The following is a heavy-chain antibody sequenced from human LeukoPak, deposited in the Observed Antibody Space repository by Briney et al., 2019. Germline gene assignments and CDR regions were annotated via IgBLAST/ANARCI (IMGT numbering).Heavy chain of an antibody. V-gene: IGHV1-8*02. Sequence: ASVKVSCKASGYTFTGYYMHWVRQAPGQGLEWMGWMNPNSGNTGYAQKFQGRVTMTRNTSISTAYMELSSLRSEDTAVYYCARGRTYYDILTPDYYYGMDVWGQGTTVTVSS. CDR1: GYTFTGYY. CDR3: ARGRTYYDILTPDYYYGMDV. D-gene: IGHD3-9*01. CDR2: MNPNSGNT. J-gene: IGHJ6*02.